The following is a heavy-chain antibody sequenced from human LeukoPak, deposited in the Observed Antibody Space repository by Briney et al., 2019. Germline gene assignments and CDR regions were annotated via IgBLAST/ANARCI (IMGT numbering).Heavy chain of an antibody. Sequence: GGSLRLSCSASGFSFASHGMNWVRQAPGSGLKWVAYISAGSSNTFYADSVKGRFTISRDDADNFLHLQMNSLSAEDTAVYYCARSAVQANTPFYFDFWGQGALVTVSS. CDR2: ISAGSSNT. CDR3: ARSAVQANTPFYFDF. J-gene: IGHJ4*02. CDR1: GFSFASHG. V-gene: IGHV3-48*01. D-gene: IGHD1-26*01.